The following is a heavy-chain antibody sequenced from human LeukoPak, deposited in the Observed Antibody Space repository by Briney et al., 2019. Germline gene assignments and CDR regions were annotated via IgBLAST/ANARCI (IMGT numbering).Heavy chain of an antibody. CDR1: GFTFNIYA. V-gene: IGHV3-48*03. D-gene: IGHD4-17*01. CDR3: ARDTRDGDYVSTYYYYGMDV. CDR2: ISSSGSTI. J-gene: IGHJ6*02. Sequence: GGSLRLSCAASGFTFNIYAMNWVRQAPGKGLEWVSYISSSGSTIYYADSVKGRFTISRDNAKNSLYLQMNSLRAEDTAVYYCARDTRDGDYVSTYYYYGMDVWGQGTTVTVSS.